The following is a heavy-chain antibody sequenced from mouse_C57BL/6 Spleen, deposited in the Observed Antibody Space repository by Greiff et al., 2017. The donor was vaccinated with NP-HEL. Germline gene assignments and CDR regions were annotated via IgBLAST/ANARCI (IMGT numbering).Heavy chain of an antibody. Sequence: VQLQQSGPELVKPGASVKISCTASGYTFTDYYMNWVKQSHGKSLEWIGDINPNNGGTSYNQKFKGKATLTVDKSSSTAYMELRSLTSEDSAVYYCARWGLPHWGQGTLVTVSA. V-gene: IGHV1-26*01. D-gene: IGHD5-5*01. CDR2: INPNNGGT. CDR3: ARWGLPH. CDR1: GYTFTDYY. J-gene: IGHJ3*01.